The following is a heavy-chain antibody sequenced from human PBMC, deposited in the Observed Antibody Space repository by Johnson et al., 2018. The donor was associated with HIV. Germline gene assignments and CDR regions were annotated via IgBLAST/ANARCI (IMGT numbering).Heavy chain of an antibody. CDR1: GFTFSSYA. CDR3: ARWTVTRGAFDI. CDR2: ISYDGSNK. D-gene: IGHD4-17*01. V-gene: IGHV3-30-3*01. Sequence: QVQLVESGGGVVQPGRSLRLSCAASGFTFSSYAMHWVRQAPGKGLEWVAVISYDGSNKYYADSVKGRFTISRENSKNTMYLQMNSLRAEDTAVYYCARWTVTRGAFDIWGQGTMVTVSS. J-gene: IGHJ3*02.